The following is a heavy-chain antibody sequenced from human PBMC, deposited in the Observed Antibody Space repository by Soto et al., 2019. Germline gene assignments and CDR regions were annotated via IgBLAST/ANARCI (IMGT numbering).Heavy chain of an antibody. V-gene: IGHV1-3*01. J-gene: IGHJ4*02. Sequence: ASVKVSCKASGYTFTSYAMHWVRQAPGQRLEWMGWINAGNGNTKYSQKFQGRVTITRDTSASTAYMELSSLRSEDTAVYYCARSRARYSSGWYPGYWGQGTRVTVSS. CDR2: INAGNGNT. CDR3: ARSRARYSSGWYPGY. D-gene: IGHD6-19*01. CDR1: GYTFTSYA.